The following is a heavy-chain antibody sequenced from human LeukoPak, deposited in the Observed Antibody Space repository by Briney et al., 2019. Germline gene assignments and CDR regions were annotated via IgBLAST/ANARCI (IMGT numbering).Heavy chain of an antibody. CDR3: AKGVHVWGSYPNDY. CDR2: ISGSGGGT. V-gene: IGHV3-23*01. Sequence: GGSLRLSCAASGFTFSSYAMSWVRQAPGKGLEWVSAISGSGGGTYYADSVKGRFTISRDNSKNTLYLQMNSLRAEDTAVYYCAKGVHVWGSYPNDYWGQGTLVTVSS. CDR1: GFTFSSYA. J-gene: IGHJ4*02. D-gene: IGHD3-16*02.